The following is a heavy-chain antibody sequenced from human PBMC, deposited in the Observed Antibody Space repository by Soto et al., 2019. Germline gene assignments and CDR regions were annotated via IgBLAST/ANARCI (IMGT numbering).Heavy chain of an antibody. J-gene: IGHJ6*02. CDR1: GGTFSSYA. V-gene: IGHV1-69*13. CDR3: ARASCSGGSFYSSDHYYYGMYV. Sequence: GASVKVSCKASGGTFSSYAISWVRQAPGQGLEWMGGIIPIFGTANYAQKFQGRVTITADESTSTAYMELSSLRSEDTAVYYCARASCSGGSFYSSDHYYYGMYVCAQRATVTVS. D-gene: IGHD2-15*01. CDR2: IIPIFGTA.